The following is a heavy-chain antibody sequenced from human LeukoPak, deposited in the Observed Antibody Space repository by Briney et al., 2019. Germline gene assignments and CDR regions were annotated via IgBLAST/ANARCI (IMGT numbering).Heavy chain of an antibody. Sequence: ASVKVSCKASGFTFTSSAVQGVRQARGRRLEWIGWIVVGSGNTNYAQMFQGRVTITRDMSTSTAYMELSSLRSEDTAVYYCAAPSRIQLDYWGQGTLVTVSS. V-gene: IGHV1-58*01. D-gene: IGHD5-18*01. CDR2: IVVGSGNT. J-gene: IGHJ4*02. CDR1: GFTFTSSA. CDR3: AAPSRIQLDY.